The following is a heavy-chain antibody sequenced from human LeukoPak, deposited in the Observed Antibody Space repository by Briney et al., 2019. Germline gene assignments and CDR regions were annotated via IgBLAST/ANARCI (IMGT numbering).Heavy chain of an antibody. Sequence: GGSLRLSCAASGFTFSSYAMSWVRQAPGKGLEWVSAISGSGGSTYYADSVKGRFTISRDNSKDTQYLQMNSLRAEDTAVYYCAKALEVTAIFDYWGQGTLVTVSS. CDR2: ISGSGGST. V-gene: IGHV3-23*01. D-gene: IGHD2-21*02. CDR3: AKALEVTAIFDY. J-gene: IGHJ4*02. CDR1: GFTFSSYA.